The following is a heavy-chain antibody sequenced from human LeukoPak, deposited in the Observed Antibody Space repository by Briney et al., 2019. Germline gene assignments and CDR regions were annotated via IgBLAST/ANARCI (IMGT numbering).Heavy chain of an antibody. CDR1: GFTVSSNY. CDR2: IYSGGST. Sequence: GGSLRLSCAASGFTVSSNYMSWVRQAPGKGLEWVSVIYSGGSTYYADSVKGRFTISRDNSKNTLYLQMNSLRAEDTAVYYCVSAVVAATRKDYYYMDVWGKGTTVTVSS. J-gene: IGHJ6*03. V-gene: IGHV3-53*01. D-gene: IGHD2-15*01. CDR3: VSAVVAATRKDYYYMDV.